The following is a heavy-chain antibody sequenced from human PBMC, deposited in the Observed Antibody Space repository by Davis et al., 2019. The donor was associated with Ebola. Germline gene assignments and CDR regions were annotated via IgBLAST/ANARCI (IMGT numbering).Heavy chain of an antibody. D-gene: IGHD6-19*01. J-gene: IGHJ4*02. Sequence: GESLKISCAASGFIFRSYVMSWVRQAPGKVLEWVANIKQDGSEKYYVDSVKGRFTVSRDNTKNSLYLQMNSLRAEDTAVYFCARGVAVGGFYFDYWGQGTLVTVSS. V-gene: IGHV3-7*03. CDR3: ARGVAVGGFYFDY. CDR2: IKQDGSEK. CDR1: GFIFRSYV.